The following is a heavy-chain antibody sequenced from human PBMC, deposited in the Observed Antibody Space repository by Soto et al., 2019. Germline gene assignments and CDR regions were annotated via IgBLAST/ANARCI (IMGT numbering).Heavy chain of an antibody. CDR1: GGTFSSYT. Sequence: QVQLVQSGAEVKKPGSSVKVSCKASGGTFSSYTISWVRQAPGQGLEWMGRIIPILGIANYAQKFQGRVTXTEDKSTSTAYMELSSLRSXDTAXYXCXRDTAXXXXXXXXXXXXDXWXQGTTVTVSS. J-gene: IGHJ6*02. D-gene: IGHD5-18*01. CDR2: IIPILGIA. V-gene: IGHV1-69*08. CDR3: XRDTAXXXXXXXXXXXXDX.